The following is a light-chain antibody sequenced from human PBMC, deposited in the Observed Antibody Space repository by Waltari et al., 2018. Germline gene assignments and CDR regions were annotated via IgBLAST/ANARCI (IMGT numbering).Light chain of an antibody. CDR3: QVWDSDAGQPL. J-gene: IGLJ2*01. V-gene: IGLV3-21*01. CDR2: YDA. CDR1: NIEKKS. Sequence: TQSPSVSVTAGQTASVSCGGYNIEKKSVHWYQQKPGPAPMLVITYDADRPPGIPQRFSGSNAGNAAILTISRVEAGDEADYYCQVWDSDAGQPLFGGGTKLTV.